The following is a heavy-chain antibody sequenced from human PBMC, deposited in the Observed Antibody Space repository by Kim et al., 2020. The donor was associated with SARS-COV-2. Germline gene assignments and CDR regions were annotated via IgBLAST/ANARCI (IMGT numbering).Heavy chain of an antibody. CDR3: ARLGTHDAFDI. CDR2: T. V-gene: IGHV5-51*01. Sequence: TRYSPSFQGQVTISADKSISTAYLQWSSLKASDTAMYYCARLGTHDAFDIWGQGTMVTVSS. J-gene: IGHJ3*02. D-gene: IGHD1-1*01.